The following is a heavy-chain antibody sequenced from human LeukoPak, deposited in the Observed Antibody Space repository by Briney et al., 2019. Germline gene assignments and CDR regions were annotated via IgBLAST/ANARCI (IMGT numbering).Heavy chain of an antibody. CDR2: IFYPGTT. V-gene: IGHV4-59*08. CDR1: GGSIGNYY. J-gene: IGHJ4*02. Sequence: SETLSLTCTVSGGSIGNYYWSWIRQPPGKGLEWIGYIFYPGTTNSNPSLKSRVTISVDTSKNQFSLNLTSVTAADTAVYYCARHGTTYSPLGHWGQGTLVTVSS. CDR3: ARHGTTYSPLGH. D-gene: IGHD1-7*01.